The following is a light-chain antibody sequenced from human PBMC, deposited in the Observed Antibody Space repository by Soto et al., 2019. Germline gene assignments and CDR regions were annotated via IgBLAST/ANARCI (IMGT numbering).Light chain of an antibody. CDR1: SSNIGAGYD. CDR2: ANS. J-gene: IGLJ3*02. Sequence: QSVLTQRPSVSGAPGQRVTISCTGSSSNIGAGYDVHWYQQLPGAAPKLLIHANSHRPSGVPDRFSGSRSGTSASLAITGLQGEDEADYFCQTYDSSLSGSLFGGGTKLTVL. V-gene: IGLV1-40*01. CDR3: QTYDSSLSGSL.